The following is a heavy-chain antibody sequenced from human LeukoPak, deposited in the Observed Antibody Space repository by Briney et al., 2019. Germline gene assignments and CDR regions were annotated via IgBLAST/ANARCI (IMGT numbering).Heavy chain of an antibody. V-gene: IGHV4-39*02. CDR1: GGSLSTSSYY. J-gene: IGHJ6*03. D-gene: IGHD2-8*02. Sequence: PSETLSLTCTVSGGSLSTSSYYWGWIRQPPGKGLEWIGSISESGRTYYNPSLKSRVIISVDTSKKHFSLKLSSVTAADTAVYYCARHCTGDICAAYYFCYYMDVWGKGTTVTVSS. CDR3: ARHCTGDICAAYYFCYYMDV. CDR2: ISESGRT.